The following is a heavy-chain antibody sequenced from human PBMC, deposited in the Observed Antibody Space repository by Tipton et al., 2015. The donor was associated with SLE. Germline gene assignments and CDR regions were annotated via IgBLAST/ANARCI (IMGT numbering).Heavy chain of an antibody. J-gene: IGHJ6*03. CDR3: ARYGGGWLGYYYFMDV. V-gene: IGHV1-18*01. CDR2: ISPYNGNT. CDR1: GYSFTTYG. D-gene: IGHD5-18*01. Sequence: QLVQSGAEVKKPGASVKVSCKASGYSFTTYGISWVRQAPGQGLEWMGWISPYNGNTKYAQNFQGRVTLTTDTSTSTAYMELTSLRSEDTAVYYCARYGGGWLGYYYFMDVWGKGTTVTVSS.